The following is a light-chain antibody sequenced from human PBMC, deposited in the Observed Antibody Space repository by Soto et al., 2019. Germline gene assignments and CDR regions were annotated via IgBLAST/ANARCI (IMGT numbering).Light chain of an antibody. CDR2: SAS. Sequence: DIQLTQSPSSLSASVGDRVTITCRASQSMSDSLNWYQQKSGKAPKLLIYSASSLESGVPSRFSVSGSWKDLTLTISSLHPDDFGTYFCQQSYSDAYTFGRGTSIEIK. V-gene: IGKV1-39*01. J-gene: IGKJ2*01. CDR3: QQSYSDAYT. CDR1: QSMSDS.